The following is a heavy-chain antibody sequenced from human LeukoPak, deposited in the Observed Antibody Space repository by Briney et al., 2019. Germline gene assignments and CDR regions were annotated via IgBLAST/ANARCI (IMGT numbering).Heavy chain of an antibody. D-gene: IGHD1-14*01. V-gene: IGHV3-53*01. CDR3: ARGIIRSGLYYFDY. CDR2: IYSGGST. Sequence: GGSLRLSCAASGFTVSSNYMSWVRQAPGKGLEWVSVIYSGGSTYYADSVKGRFTISRDDSKTTLYLQMNSLGAEDTAVYYCARGIIRSGLYYFDYWGQGTLVTVSS. CDR1: GFTVSSNY. J-gene: IGHJ4*02.